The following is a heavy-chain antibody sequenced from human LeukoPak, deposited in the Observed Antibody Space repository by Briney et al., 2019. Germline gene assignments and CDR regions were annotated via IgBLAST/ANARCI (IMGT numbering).Heavy chain of an antibody. D-gene: IGHD6-13*01. J-gene: IGHJ4*02. CDR3: ARVAGSYSSNWYGIDY. CDR1: GFTFSSYG. V-gene: IGHV3-30*03. CDR2: ISYDGSNK. Sequence: PGGSLRLSCAASGFTFSSYGMHWVRQAPGKGLEWVAVISYDGSNKYYADSVKGRFTISRDNAKNSLYLQMNSLRAEDTAVYYCARVAGSYSSNWYGIDYWGQGTLVTVSS.